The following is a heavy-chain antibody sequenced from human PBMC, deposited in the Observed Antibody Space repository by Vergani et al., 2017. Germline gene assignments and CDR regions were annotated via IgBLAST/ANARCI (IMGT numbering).Heavy chain of an antibody. J-gene: IGHJ6*03. CDR3: ARVRTATLYRYNWNYPLDYYYMDV. Sequence: VHLVESGGGLVQPGRSLRLSCSGSGFTLGDYAMTWVRQAPGKGLEWIGTIYYTGTTYYNEAHKSRLTISVDTSKNQFSLKLSSVTAADTAVYYCARVRTATLYRYNWNYPLDYYYMDVWGKGTTVTVSS. CDR1: GFTLGDYA. CDR2: IYYTGTT. V-gene: IGHV4-38-2*02. D-gene: IGHD1-7*01.